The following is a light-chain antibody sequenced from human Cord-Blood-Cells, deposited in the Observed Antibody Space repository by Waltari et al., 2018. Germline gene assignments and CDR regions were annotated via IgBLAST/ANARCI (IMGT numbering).Light chain of an antibody. CDR1: SSDAGGYNY. Sequence: QSALTQPASVSGSPGQSITISCTGTSSDAGGYNYLSWYHQHPGKAPKLMIYEVSNRPSGVSNRFSGSKSGNTASLTISGLQAEDEADYYCSSYTSSSTLVFGTGTKVTVL. V-gene: IGLV2-14*01. CDR3: SSYTSSSTLV. CDR2: EVS. J-gene: IGLJ1*01.